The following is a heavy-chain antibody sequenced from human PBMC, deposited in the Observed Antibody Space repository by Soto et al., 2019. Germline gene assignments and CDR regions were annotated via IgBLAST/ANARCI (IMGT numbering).Heavy chain of an antibody. V-gene: IGHV3-33*01. CDR1: GFTFSSYG. D-gene: IGHD3-22*01. Sequence: PGGSLRLSCAASGFTFSSYGMHWVRQAPGKGLEWVSVIWYDGSNKYYADSVKGRFTISRDNSKNTLYLQMNSLRAEDTAVYYCASDLDNSSGYPFFDYWDQGTLVTVSS. CDR2: IWYDGSNK. J-gene: IGHJ4*02. CDR3: ASDLDNSSGYPFFDY.